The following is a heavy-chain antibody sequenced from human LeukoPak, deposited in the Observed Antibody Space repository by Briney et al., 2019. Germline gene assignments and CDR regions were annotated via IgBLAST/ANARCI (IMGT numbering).Heavy chain of an antibody. CDR2: ICYSGST. CDR3: ARVPLGYYFDY. J-gene: IGHJ4*02. CDR1: GGSISSSFYC. D-gene: IGHD3-16*01. Sequence: SETLSLTCTVSGGSISSSFYCWGWIRQPPGKGLEWIGSICYSGSTYYNPSLKSRVTISVDTSKNQFSLKLSSVTAADTAVYYCARVPLGYYFDYWGQGTLVTVSS. V-gene: IGHV4-39*01.